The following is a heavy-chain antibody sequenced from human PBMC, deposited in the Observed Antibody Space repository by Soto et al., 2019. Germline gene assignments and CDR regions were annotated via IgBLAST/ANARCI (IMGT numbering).Heavy chain of an antibody. V-gene: IGHV4-59*01. CDR1: VGSISSYY. D-gene: IGHD4-17*01. CDR3: ARDYGNAFDI. CDR2: IYYSGST. J-gene: IGHJ3*02. Sequence: PSETLSLTCTVSVGSISSYYWSWIRQPPGKGLEWIGYIYYSGSTNYNPSLKSRVTISVDTSKNQFSLKLSSVTAADTAVYYCARDYGNAFDIWGQGTMVTVSS.